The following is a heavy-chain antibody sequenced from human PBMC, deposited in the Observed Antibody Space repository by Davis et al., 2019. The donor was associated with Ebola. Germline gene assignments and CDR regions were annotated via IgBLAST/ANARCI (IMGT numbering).Heavy chain of an antibody. CDR1: GYTFTSYY. CDR3: ARAIYYYDNSGYSDY. J-gene: IGHJ4*02. Sequence: ASVQVSCKASGYTFTSYYMHWVRQAPGQGLEWMGIINPSDGSTSYAQKFQGRVTMTRDTSTYTLYMELSSLRSEDTAVYYCARAIYYYDNSGYSDYWGQGTLVTVSS. V-gene: IGHV1-46*01. CDR2: INPSDGST. D-gene: IGHD3-22*01.